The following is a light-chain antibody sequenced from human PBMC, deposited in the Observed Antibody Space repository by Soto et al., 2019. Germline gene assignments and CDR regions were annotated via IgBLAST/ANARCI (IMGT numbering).Light chain of an antibody. Sequence: QSALTQPASVSGSPGQSITISCTGTSSDVGGYNYVSWYQQHPGKAPKLMIYDVSNRPAGVSNRFSGSKSGNTASLTISWLQAEDEADYCCSSYTSSSTYVFGTGTKLTVL. V-gene: IGLV2-14*01. CDR1: SSDVGGYNY. CDR2: DVS. J-gene: IGLJ1*01. CDR3: SSYTSSSTYV.